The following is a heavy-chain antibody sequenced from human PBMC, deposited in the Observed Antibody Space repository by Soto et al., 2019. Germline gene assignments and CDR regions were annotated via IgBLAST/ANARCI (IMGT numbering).Heavy chain of an antibody. CDR2: ISGSGGST. V-gene: IGHV3-23*01. CDR1: GFTFGSYA. J-gene: IGHJ4*02. CDR3: ASRSSGWYFDY. D-gene: IGHD6-19*01. Sequence: GGSLRLSCAASGFTFGSYAMNWVRQAPGKGLEWVSVISGSGGSTYYADSVKGRFTISRDNSKNTLYLQMNSLRAEDTAVYYCASRSSGWYFDYWGQGTLVTVSS.